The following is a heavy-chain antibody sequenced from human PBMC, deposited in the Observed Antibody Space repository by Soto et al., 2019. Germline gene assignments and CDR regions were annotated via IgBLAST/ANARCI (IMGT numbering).Heavy chain of an antibody. D-gene: IGHD3-3*01. J-gene: IGHJ4*02. CDR1: GFPFSSSW. CDR2: INGDGGTT. Sequence: EVQLVESGGGLVPPGGSLRLSCAASGFPFSSSWMHWVRHAPGKGLVWVSRINGDGGTTDYADSVKGRFTISRDNAKNTLYLQMHSLRGEDTAVYYCASIGEPPVDCWGKGTPVTVSS. CDR3: ASIGEPPVDC. V-gene: IGHV3-74*01.